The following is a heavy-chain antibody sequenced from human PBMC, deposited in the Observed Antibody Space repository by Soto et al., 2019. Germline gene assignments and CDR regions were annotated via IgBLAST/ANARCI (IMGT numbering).Heavy chain of an antibody. J-gene: IGHJ3*02. V-gene: IGHV1-2*02. Sequence: ASVKVSCKASGYTFNNYDIHWVRQAPGQGLEWMGWINPNSGGTNYAQKFQGRVTMTRDTSISTAYMELSRLRSDDTAVYYCARDSSGWYVAFDIWGQGTMVTVSS. CDR1: GYTFNNYD. CDR2: INPNSGGT. D-gene: IGHD6-19*01. CDR3: ARDSSGWYVAFDI.